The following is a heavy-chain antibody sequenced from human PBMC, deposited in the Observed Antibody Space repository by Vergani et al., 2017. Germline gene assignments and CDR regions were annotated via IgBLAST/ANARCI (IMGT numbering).Heavy chain of an antibody. J-gene: IGHJ6*03. Sequence: QVQLVESGGGVVQPGRSLRLSCAASGCTFSSYGMHWVRPAPGKGLEWVAVISYDGSNKYYADSVKGRFTISRDNSKNTLYLQMNSLRAEDTAVYYCAKDGRYCSDGSCLKGYMDVWGKGTTVTVSS. CDR2: ISYDGSNK. V-gene: IGHV3-30*18. CDR3: AKDGRYCSDGSCLKGYMDV. D-gene: IGHD2-15*01. CDR1: GCTFSSYG.